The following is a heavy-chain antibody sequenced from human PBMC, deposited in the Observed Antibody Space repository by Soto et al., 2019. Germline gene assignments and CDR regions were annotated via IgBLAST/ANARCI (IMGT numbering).Heavy chain of an antibody. V-gene: IGHV1-69*02. CDR2: IIPILGIA. J-gene: IGHJ6*03. D-gene: IGHD1-1*01. CDR3: ARGGTDPEVNWNDVLYYYYYMDV. Sequence: GASVKVSCKASGGTFSSYTISWVRQAPGQGLGWMGRIIPILGIANYAQKFQGRVTITADKSTSTAYMELSSLRSEDTAVYYCARGGTDPEVNWNDVLYYYYYMDVWGKGTTVTVSS. CDR1: GGTFSSYT.